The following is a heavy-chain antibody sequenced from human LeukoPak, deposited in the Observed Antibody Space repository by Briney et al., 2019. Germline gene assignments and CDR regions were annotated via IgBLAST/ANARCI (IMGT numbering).Heavy chain of an antibody. Sequence: SETLSLTCAVYGESFSAYYWSWIRQPPGKGLEWIGEINQSGSTNYNPSLKSRVTISVDTSKKQFSLKVSSVTAADTAVYYCARRSGGKTNDYWGQGTLVTVSS. CDR3: ARRSGGKTNDY. V-gene: IGHV4-34*01. CDR1: GESFSAYY. J-gene: IGHJ4*02. D-gene: IGHD4-23*01. CDR2: INQSGST.